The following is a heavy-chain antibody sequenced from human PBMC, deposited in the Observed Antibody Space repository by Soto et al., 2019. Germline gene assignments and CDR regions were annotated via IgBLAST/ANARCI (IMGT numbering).Heavy chain of an antibody. Sequence: GGSLRPSCAASGFGFRTHALRWVPQAPGKGVERLSSITNTCITTQYAESVKGRFTISRENSRNTLHLQMNNLRVDDTAVYYWARGFDYGATKHIDQWGQGTLASVCS. V-gene: IGHV3-23*01. CDR1: GFGFRTHA. CDR3: ARGFDYGATKHIDQ. J-gene: IGHJ4*02. D-gene: IGHD4-17*01. CDR2: ITNTCITT.